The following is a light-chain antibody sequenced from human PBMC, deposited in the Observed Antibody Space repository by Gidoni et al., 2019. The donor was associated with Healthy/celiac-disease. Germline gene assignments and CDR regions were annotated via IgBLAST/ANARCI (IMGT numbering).Light chain of an antibody. CDR2: AAS. Sequence: DIQMTQSPSSLSASVGDRVTITCRARQSISSYLNWYQQKPGKAPKLLIYAASSLQSGVPSRFSGSGSGTDFTLTISSLQPEDFATYYCQQSYSTPSITFXQXTRLEIK. V-gene: IGKV1-39*01. CDR1: QSISSY. J-gene: IGKJ5*01. CDR3: QQSYSTPSIT.